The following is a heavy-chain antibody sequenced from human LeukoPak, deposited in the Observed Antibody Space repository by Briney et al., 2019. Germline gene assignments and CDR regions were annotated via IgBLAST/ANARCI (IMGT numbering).Heavy chain of an antibody. V-gene: IGHV3-21*01. CDR2: ISSSSSYI. D-gene: IGHD3-10*01. Sequence: PGGSLRLSCAASGFTFSSYSMNWVRQAPGKGLEWVSSISSSSSYIYYADSVKGRFTISRNNAKNSLYLQMNSLRAEDTAVYYCARNYGSGSYYTPLAPYYMDVWGKGATVTVSS. J-gene: IGHJ6*03. CDR3: ARNYGSGSYYTPLAPYYMDV. CDR1: GFTFSSYS.